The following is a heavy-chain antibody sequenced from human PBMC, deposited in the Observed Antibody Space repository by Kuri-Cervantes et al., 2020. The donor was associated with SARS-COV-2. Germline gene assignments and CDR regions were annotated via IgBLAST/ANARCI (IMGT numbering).Heavy chain of an antibody. V-gene: IGHV4-59*01. CDR3: ARAGYYFDY. CDR2: IYYSGST. Sequence: SETLSLTCTVSGGSISSYYWSWIRQPPGKGLEWIGYIYYSGSTNYNPSLKSRVTISVDTSKNQFSLKLSSATAADTAVYYCARAGYYFDYWGQGTLVTVSS. J-gene: IGHJ4*02. CDR1: GGSISSYY.